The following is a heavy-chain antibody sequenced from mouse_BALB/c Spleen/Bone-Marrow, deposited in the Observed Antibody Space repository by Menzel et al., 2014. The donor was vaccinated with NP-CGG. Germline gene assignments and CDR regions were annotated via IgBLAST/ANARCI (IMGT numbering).Heavy chain of an antibody. J-gene: IGHJ3*01. Sequence: DLVKPGASVKLSCKASGYTFTSYWTNWIKQRPGQGLEWIGRIAPGSGSTYYNEMFKGKATLTVDTSSSTAYIQLSSLSSEDSAVYFCARGDDYDPFAYWGQGTLVTVSA. V-gene: IGHV1S41*01. CDR2: IAPGSGST. CDR1: GYTFTSYW. D-gene: IGHD2-4*01. CDR3: ARGDDYDPFAY.